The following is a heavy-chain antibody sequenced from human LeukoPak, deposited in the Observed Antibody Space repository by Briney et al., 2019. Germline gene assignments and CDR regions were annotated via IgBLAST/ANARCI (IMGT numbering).Heavy chain of an antibody. V-gene: IGHV3-64*01. CDR2: ISSNGGST. J-gene: IGHJ3*02. CDR1: GFTFSSYA. D-gene: IGHD3-3*01. Sequence: PGGSLRLSCAASGFTFSSYAMHWVRQAPGKGLEYVSAISSNGGSTYYANSVKGRFTISRDNSKNTLYLQMGSLRAEDMAVYYCAREGRYYDFWSGYAFDIWGQGTMVTVSS. CDR3: AREGRYYDFWSGYAFDI.